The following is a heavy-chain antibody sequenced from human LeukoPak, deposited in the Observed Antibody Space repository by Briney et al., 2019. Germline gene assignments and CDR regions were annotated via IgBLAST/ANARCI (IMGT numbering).Heavy chain of an antibody. D-gene: IGHD3-10*01. CDR1: GGSISTYY. CDR2: IYYSGST. J-gene: IGHJ4*02. CDR3: ARRITMVRGVIWDY. V-gene: IGHV4-59*01. Sequence: PSETLSLTCTVSGGSISTYYWSWIRQPPGKGLEWIGYIYYSGSTNYNPSLKSRVTISVDTSKNQFSLKLSSVTAADTAVYYCARRITMVRGVIWDYWGQGTLVTVSS.